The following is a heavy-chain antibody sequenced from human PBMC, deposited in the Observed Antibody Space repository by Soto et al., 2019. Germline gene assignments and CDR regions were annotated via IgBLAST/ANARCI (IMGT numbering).Heavy chain of an antibody. V-gene: IGHV4-34*01. CDR2: INHSGST. CDR1: GGSFSGYY. Sequence: PSETLSLTCAVYGGSFSGYYWSWIRQPPGKGLEWIGEINHSGSTNYNPSLKSRVTISVDRSKNQFSLKLSSVTAADTAVYYCARHRITMVRGATSWFDPWGQGTLVTVSS. D-gene: IGHD3-10*01. CDR3: ARHRITMVRGATSWFDP. J-gene: IGHJ5*02.